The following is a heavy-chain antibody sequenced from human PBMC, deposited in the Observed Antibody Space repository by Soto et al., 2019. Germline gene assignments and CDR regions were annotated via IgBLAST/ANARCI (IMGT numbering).Heavy chain of an antibody. CDR1: GFTFSSYA. D-gene: IGHD1-26*01. Sequence: EVPLLESGGGLVQPGGSLRISCAASGFTFSSYAMSWVRQAPGKGLEWVSGISASGGRTYYADSVKGRFTISRDNSKNTMYLQMNSLRVEDTAVYKCAKDWDLLRAFDLWGQGTMVTVSS. CDR3: AKDWDLLRAFDL. J-gene: IGHJ3*01. CDR2: ISASGGRT. V-gene: IGHV3-23*01.